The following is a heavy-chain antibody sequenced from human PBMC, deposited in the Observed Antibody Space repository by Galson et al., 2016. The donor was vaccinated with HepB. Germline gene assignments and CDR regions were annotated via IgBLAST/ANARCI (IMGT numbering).Heavy chain of an antibody. J-gene: IGHJ3*02. V-gene: IGHV3-21*01. D-gene: IGHD6-19*01. CDR3: ARAGIAVYGAIPDAFDI. CDR1: GFTFSSYS. CDR2: ISSSSSYI. Sequence: SLRLSCAASGFTFSSYSMNWVRQAPGKGLEWVSSISSSSSYIYYADSVKGRFTISRDNAKNSLYLQMNSLRAEDTAVYYCARAGIAVYGAIPDAFDIWGQGTMVTVSS.